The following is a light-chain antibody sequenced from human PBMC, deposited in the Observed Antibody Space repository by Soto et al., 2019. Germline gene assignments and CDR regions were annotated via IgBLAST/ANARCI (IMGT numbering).Light chain of an antibody. CDR2: DVS. CDR3: SSYTSSSTRV. Sequence: ALTQPASVSGSPGQSITISCTGTSSDIGGYNYVSWYQQHPGKAPKLMIYDVSNRPSGVSNRFSGSKSGNTASLTISGLQAEDEADYYCSSYTSSSTRVFGTGTKAPS. CDR1: SSDIGGYNY. V-gene: IGLV2-14*01. J-gene: IGLJ1*01.